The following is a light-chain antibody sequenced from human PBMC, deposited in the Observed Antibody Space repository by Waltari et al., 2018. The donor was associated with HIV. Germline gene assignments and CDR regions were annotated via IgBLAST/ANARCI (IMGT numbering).Light chain of an antibody. J-gene: IGLJ2*01. CDR1: SGHTNYA. CDR2: LNSNGSH. CDR3: QTWGSGIVV. Sequence: HLGLPQSPSASASLGASVKLTCTPSSGHTNYAIACHQQRPEKGPRFLMRLNSNGSHTKGDGIPDRFSGSSSGAERYLTISSLQSEDETDYFCQTWGSGIVVFGGGTTLTVL. V-gene: IGLV4-69*01.